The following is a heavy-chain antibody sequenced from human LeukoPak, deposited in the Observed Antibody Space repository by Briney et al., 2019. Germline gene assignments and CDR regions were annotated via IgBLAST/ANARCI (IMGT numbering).Heavy chain of an antibody. V-gene: IGHV3-21*01. CDR3: ARDPYSGNYGPYYYYYMDV. D-gene: IGHD1-26*01. Sequence: GGSLRLSCAASGFTFSSYEMNWVRQAPGRALEWVASITSSSTYTFYADSVKGRYTISRDNSKNSLYLQMNSLRVEDTAVYYCARDPYSGNYGPYYYYYMDVWGKGTTVTISS. CDR2: ITSSSTYT. CDR1: GFTFSSYE. J-gene: IGHJ6*03.